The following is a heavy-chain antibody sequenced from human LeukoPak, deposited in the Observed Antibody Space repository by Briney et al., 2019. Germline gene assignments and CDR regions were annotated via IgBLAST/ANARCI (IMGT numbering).Heavy chain of an antibody. CDR1: GYTFSNYA. Sequence: ASVKVSCKASGYTFSNYAINWVRQAPGQGLEWMGWINAANGHTKYSQEFQDRITITRDTSATTAYMELSNLKSDDMALYYCARGRGPPNTNRDFYYYYYMDVWGTGTTVTVSS. D-gene: IGHD3-10*01. CDR3: ARGRGPPNTNRDFYYYYYMDV. CDR2: INAANGHT. J-gene: IGHJ6*03. V-gene: IGHV1-3*03.